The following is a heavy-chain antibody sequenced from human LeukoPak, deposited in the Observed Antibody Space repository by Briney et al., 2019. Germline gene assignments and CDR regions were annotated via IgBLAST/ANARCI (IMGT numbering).Heavy chain of an antibody. V-gene: IGHV1-18*01. Sequence: ASVKVSCKASGYTFTIYGIIWARQAPGQGLEWMGWISAYNANTNYAQNLQGRVTMTTDTSTSTAYMELRSLRSDDTAVYYCARGPGIAVADYYYYMDVWGKGTTVTVSS. D-gene: IGHD6-19*01. CDR2: ISAYNANT. CDR1: GYTFTIYG. CDR3: ARGPGIAVADYYYYMDV. J-gene: IGHJ6*03.